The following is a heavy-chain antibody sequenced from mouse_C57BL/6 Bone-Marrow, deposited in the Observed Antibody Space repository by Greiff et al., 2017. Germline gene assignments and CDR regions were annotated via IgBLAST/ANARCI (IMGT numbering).Heavy chain of an antibody. Sequence: QVQLKESGPELVKPGASVKLSCKASGYTFTSYDINWVKQRPGQGLEWIGWIYPRDGSTKYNEKFKGKATLTVDTSSSTAYMELHSLTSEDSAVYFCARTTMVTTLYYYAMDYWGQGTSVTVSS. CDR1: GYTFTSYD. V-gene: IGHV1-85*01. D-gene: IGHD2-1*01. CDR3: ARTTMVTTLYYYAMDY. CDR2: IYPRDGST. J-gene: IGHJ4*01.